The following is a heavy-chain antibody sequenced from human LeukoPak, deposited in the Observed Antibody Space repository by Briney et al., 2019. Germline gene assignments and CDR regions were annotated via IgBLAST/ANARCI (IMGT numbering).Heavy chain of an antibody. J-gene: IGHJ6*02. D-gene: IGHD2/OR15-2a*01. CDR1: GGSFSGYY. CDR2: INHSGST. Sequence: SETLSLTCAVYGGSFSGYYWSWIRQPPGKGLEWIGEINHSGSTNYNPSLKSRVTISVGTSKNQFSLKLSSVTAADTAVYYCARFPSNRHYYYGMDVWGQGTTVTVSS. CDR3: ARFPSNRHYYYGMDV. V-gene: IGHV4-34*01.